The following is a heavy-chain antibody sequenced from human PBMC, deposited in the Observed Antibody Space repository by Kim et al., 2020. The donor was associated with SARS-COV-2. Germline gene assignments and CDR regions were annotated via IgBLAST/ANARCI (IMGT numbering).Heavy chain of an antibody. CDR3: ASYISSTSPYYYYGLD. CDR2: IYYSGST. Sequence: SETLSLTCTLSGGTISSDGYYWTWIRQHPGKGLEWIGYIYYSGSTYYNPSPRSRLTITVDTSKNQFSLRLTSVTAADTAVYYWASYISSTSPYYYYGLD. D-gene: IGHD2-2*01. CDR1: GGTISSDGYY. V-gene: IGHV4-31*03. J-gene: IGHJ6*01.